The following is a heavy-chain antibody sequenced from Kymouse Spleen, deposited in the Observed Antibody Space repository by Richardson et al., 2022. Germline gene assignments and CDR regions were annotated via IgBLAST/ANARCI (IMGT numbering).Heavy chain of an antibody. V-gene: IGHV4-34*01. D-gene: IGHD1-26*01. CDR2: INHSGST. CDR3: ARGGWELLGYYYYGMDV. CDR1: GGSFSGYY. J-gene: IGHJ6*02. Sequence: QVQLQQWGAGLLKPSETLSLTCAVYGGSFSGYYWSWIRQPPGKGLEWIGEINHSGSTNYNPSLKSRVTISVDTSKNQFSLKLSSVTAADTAVYYCARGGWELLGYYYYGMDVWGQGTTVTVSS.